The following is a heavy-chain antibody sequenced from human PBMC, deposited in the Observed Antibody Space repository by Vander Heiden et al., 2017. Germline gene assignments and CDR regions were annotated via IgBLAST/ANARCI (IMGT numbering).Heavy chain of an antibody. J-gene: IGHJ4*02. D-gene: IGHD6-25*01. CDR3: ARPRRDGYNEEY. CDR2: IGPDGSQK. V-gene: IGHV3-7*01. CDR1: GFTFSTYW. Sequence: EAQLVESGGDLVQPGGSLRLSGAASGFTFSTYWMSWVRQAPGKGLEWVANIGPDGSQKFYVDSVKGRFTISRDNAKNSLYLQMNSLKAEDTALYYCARPRRDGYNEEYWGQGTLVTVSS.